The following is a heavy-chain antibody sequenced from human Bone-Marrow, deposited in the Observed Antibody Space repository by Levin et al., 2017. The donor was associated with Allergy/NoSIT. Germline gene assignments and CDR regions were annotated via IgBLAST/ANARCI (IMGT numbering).Heavy chain of an antibody. CDR2: IFSDVST. D-gene: IGHD3-9*01. CDR3: ARYGEGAGYYPR. V-gene: IGHV4-61*01. Sequence: SETLSLTCTVSGGSVSSGSYYWSWIRQPPGKGLEWIGNIFSDVSTNYNPSLKNRVTISGDMSKNQFSLRLYSVTAADTVVYFWARYGEGAGYYPRWGPGIVVTVSS. J-gene: IGHJ4*02. CDR1: GGSVSSGSYY.